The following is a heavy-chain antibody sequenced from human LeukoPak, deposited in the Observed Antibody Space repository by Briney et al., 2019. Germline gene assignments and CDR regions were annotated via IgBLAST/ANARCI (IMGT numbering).Heavy chain of an antibody. CDR2: INHSGSA. Sequence: PSETLSLTCAVYGGSFSDYYWSWIRQPPGKGLEWIGEINHSGSANYNTSLKSRVTISLDTSKNQFSLKLSSVSAADTAVYYCARKAYCGGDCYSFDYWGQGTLVTVSS. V-gene: IGHV4-34*01. CDR3: ARKAYCGGDCYSFDY. J-gene: IGHJ4*02. CDR1: GGSFSDYY. D-gene: IGHD2-21*02.